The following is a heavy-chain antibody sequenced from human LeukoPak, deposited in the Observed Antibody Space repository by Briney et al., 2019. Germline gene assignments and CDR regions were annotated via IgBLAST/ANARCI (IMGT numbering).Heavy chain of an antibody. CDR3: ARLLGTWNTFDY. V-gene: IGHV1-2*02. Sequence: ASVKVSCKASGYTFTGYYTHWVRQAPGQGLEWMGWINPNSGGTNYAQKFQGRVTMTRDTSISTAYMELSRLRSDDTAVYYCARLLGTWNTFDYWGQGTLVTVSS. CDR2: INPNSGGT. CDR1: GYTFTGYY. J-gene: IGHJ4*02. D-gene: IGHD1-1*01.